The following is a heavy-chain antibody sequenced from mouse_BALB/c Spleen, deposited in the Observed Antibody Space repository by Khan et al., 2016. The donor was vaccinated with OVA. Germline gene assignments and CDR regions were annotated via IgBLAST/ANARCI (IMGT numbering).Heavy chain of an antibody. V-gene: IGHV1-4*01. CDR3: ARRTTGYAMDY. CDR2: INPRSDYT. Sequence: QVQLKQSGAELARPGASVKMSCKASGYTFPSNTMHWVKQRPGQGLEWIGYINPRSDYTIYNQKSKDKATLTADISSTTAYMQLSSLTSDDSAVYYCARRTTGYAMDYWGQGTSVTVSS. D-gene: IGHD2-14*01. CDR1: GYTFPSNT. J-gene: IGHJ4*01.